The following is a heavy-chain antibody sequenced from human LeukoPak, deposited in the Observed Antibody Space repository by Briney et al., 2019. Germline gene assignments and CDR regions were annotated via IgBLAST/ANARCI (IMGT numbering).Heavy chain of an antibody. CDR2: IYTSGST. D-gene: IGHD6-13*01. J-gene: IGHJ5*02. V-gene: IGHV4-61*02. CDR1: GGSISSGSYY. Sequence: SQTLSLTCTVSGGSISSGSYYWSWIRQPAGKGLEWIGRIYTSGSTNYNPSLKSRVTISIDTSKNQFSLRLSSVTAADTAVYYCARDSFSSSWPKWFDPWGQGILVAVSS. CDR3: ARDSFSSSWPKWFDP.